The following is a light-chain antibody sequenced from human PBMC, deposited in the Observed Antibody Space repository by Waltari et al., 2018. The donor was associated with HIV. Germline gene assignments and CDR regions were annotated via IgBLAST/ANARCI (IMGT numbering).Light chain of an antibody. CDR1: RNHVGGYNY. V-gene: IGLV2-14*03. CDR3: ESYTSTSVWV. Sequence: QSALTQPASVSGSPGQSITISCTGSRNHVGGYNYVSWYQQHPGKAPRLMIYDVSTRPSGVSDRFSGSKSGDTASLTISGLQPEDEADYYCESYTSTSVWVFGGGTRLTVL. CDR2: DVS. J-gene: IGLJ3*02.